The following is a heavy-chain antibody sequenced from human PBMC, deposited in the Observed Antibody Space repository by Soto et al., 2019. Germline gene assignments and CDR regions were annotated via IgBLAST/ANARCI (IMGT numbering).Heavy chain of an antibody. CDR1: GFTFSSYA. CDR3: AKEGYDNSGYYYDGYYYGMDV. J-gene: IGHJ6*02. D-gene: IGHD3-22*01. Sequence: SLRLSCAASGFTFSSYAMSWVRQAPGKGLEWVSVISGSGGSTYYADSVKGRFTISRDNSKNTLYLQMNSLRAEDTAVYYCAKEGYDNSGYYYDGYYYGMDVWGQGTTVTVYS. V-gene: IGHV3-23*01. CDR2: ISGSGGST.